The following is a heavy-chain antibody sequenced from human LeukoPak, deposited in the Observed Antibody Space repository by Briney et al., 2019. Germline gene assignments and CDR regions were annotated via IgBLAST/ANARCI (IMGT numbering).Heavy chain of an antibody. V-gene: IGHV4-59*01. CDR3: ARWFGELSD. CDR1: GGSISSYR. CDR2: YSGST. Sequence: PSETLSLTCTVSGGSISSYRWSWIRQPPGKGLEWIGYYSGSTNHNPSLKSRVTISVDTSKNQFSLKLSSVTAADTAVYYCARWFGELSDWGQGTLVTVSS. D-gene: IGHD3-10*01. J-gene: IGHJ4*02.